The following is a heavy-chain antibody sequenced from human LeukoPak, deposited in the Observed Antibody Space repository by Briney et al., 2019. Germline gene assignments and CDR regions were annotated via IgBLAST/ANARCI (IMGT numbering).Heavy chain of an antibody. V-gene: IGHV3-7*03. CDR3: ARGARGFDY. CDR2: IRQDGNEK. J-gene: IGHJ4*02. Sequence: GGSLRLSCVASGFSFSTYWMSWVRQAPGKGLEWVANIRQDGNEKYYVDSVKGRFTISRDNAKKSLDLQMNNLRGEDTAIYYGARGARGFDYWGQGTLVTVSS. CDR1: GFSFSTYW.